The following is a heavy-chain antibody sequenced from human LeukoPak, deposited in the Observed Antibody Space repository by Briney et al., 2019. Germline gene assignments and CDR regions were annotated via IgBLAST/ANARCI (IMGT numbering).Heavy chain of an antibody. Sequence: GGSLRLSCSASGFTFSTYWMSWVRQAPGKGLEWVANMRRDGNEIYYLDSVRGRFTISRDNAKNSLYLQMNSLRAEDTAVCYCARDRVQLWLSYYYYGMDVWGQGTTVTVSS. V-gene: IGHV3-7*01. J-gene: IGHJ6*02. CDR1: GFTFSTYW. CDR3: ARDRVQLWLSYYYYGMDV. CDR2: MRRDGNEI. D-gene: IGHD5-18*01.